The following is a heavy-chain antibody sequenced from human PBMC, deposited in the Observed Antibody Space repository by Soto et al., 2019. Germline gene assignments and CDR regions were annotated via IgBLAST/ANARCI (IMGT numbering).Heavy chain of an antibody. Sequence: HPGGSLRLSCAASGFTFSSYGMHWVRQAPGKGLEWVAVIWYDGSNKYYADSVKGRFTISRDNSKNTLYLQMNSLRAEDTAVYYCARDFCSSTSCYPDYWGQGTLVTVSS. D-gene: IGHD2-2*01. CDR1: GFTFSSYG. J-gene: IGHJ4*02. CDR2: IWYDGSNK. V-gene: IGHV3-33*01. CDR3: ARDFCSSTSCYPDY.